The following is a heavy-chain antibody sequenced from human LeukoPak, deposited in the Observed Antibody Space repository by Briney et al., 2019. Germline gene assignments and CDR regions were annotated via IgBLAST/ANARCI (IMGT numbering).Heavy chain of an antibody. CDR1: GGTFSSYA. V-gene: IGHV1-69*05. J-gene: IGHJ4*02. Sequence: SVKVSCKASGGTFSSYAISWVRQAPGQGLEWMGGIIPIFGTANYAQKFQGRVTITTDESTSTAYMELSSLRSEDTAVYYCARDPAKVGITDRPTEDYWGQGTLVTVSS. CDR2: IIPIFGTA. D-gene: IGHD1-26*01. CDR3: ARDPAKVGITDRPTEDY.